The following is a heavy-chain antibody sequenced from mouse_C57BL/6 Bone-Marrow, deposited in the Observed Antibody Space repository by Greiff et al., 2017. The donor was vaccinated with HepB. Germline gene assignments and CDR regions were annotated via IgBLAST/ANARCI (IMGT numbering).Heavy chain of an antibody. CDR3: ARWYYYGDYAMDY. CDR2: IYPGDGDT. J-gene: IGHJ4*01. V-gene: IGHV1-82*01. CDR1: GYAFSSSW. D-gene: IGHD1-1*01. Sequence: VQLQQSGPELVKPGASVKISCKASGYAFSSSWMNWVKQRPGKGLEWIGRIYPGDGDTNYNGKFKGKATLTADKSSSTAYMQLSSLTSEDSAVYFCARWYYYGDYAMDYWGQGTSVTVSS.